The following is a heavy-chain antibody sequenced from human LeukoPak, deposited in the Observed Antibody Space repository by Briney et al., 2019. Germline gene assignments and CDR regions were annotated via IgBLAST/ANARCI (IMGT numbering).Heavy chain of an antibody. J-gene: IGHJ4*02. V-gene: IGHV3-48*03. CDR2: ISSTSCSTI. CDR1: GFTFSSYE. Sequence: GGSLRLSCAASGFTFSSYEMNWVRQAPGKGLEWVSYISSTSCSTIYYADSVKGIFTNYRDNAKNSVYLQMNSLRAEDTAVYYCARRYCSSTSCLLDYWGQGTLVTV. D-gene: IGHD2-2*01. CDR3: ARRYCSSTSCLLDY.